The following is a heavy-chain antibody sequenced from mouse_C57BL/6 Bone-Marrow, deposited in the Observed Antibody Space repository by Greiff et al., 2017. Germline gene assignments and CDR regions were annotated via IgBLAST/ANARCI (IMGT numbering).Heavy chain of an antibody. CDR2: ILPGSGST. CDR3: ARKSSGYSFAY. CDR1: GYTFTGYW. D-gene: IGHD3-2*02. V-gene: IGHV1-9*01. Sequence: QVQLKESGAELMKPGASVKLSCKATGYTFTGYWIEWVKQRPGHGPEWIGEILPGSGSTNYNEKFKGKATFTAATSSNTAYMQLSSLTTEDSAIYYCARKSSGYSFAYWGQGTLVTVSA. J-gene: IGHJ3*01.